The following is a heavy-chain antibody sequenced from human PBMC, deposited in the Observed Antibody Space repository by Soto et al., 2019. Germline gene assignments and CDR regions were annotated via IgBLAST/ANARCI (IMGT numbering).Heavy chain of an antibody. V-gene: IGHV4-34*01. CDR1: DGSFSGFY. J-gene: IGHJ4*02. CDR3: ARGYAVNWHTPHY. CDR2: INHIGIT. Sequence: QVQLQQWGAGLLKPSETLSLTCAVYDGSFSGFYWSWISQPPGKGLEWIGEINHIGITNYNPSLKSRVTISVDTSKNQFSLKLNSMTAADTAVYYCARGYAVNWHTPHYWGQGTLVTVSS. D-gene: IGHD4-4*01.